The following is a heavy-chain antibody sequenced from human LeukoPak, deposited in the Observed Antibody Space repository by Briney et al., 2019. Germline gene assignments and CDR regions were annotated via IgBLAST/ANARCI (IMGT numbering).Heavy chain of an antibody. CDR3: ARDRAIGWGGMIEDYYYGMDV. V-gene: IGHV1-18*01. Sequence: ASVKVSCKASRYTFARYGISWVRQAPGQGLEWMGWINTYSGNRQFAQKLQGRVTMTTDTSTNTAYMEMRSLRSDDTATYYCARDRAIGWGGMIEDYYYGMDVWGQGTTVTVSS. CDR1: RYTFARYG. J-gene: IGHJ6*02. CDR2: INTYSGNR. D-gene: IGHD3-16*01.